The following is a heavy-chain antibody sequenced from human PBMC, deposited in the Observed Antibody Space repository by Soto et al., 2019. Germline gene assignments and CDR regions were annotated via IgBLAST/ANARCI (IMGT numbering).Heavy chain of an antibody. D-gene: IGHD4-17*01. CDR1: GGSISSGDYF. V-gene: IGHV4-30-4*01. J-gene: IGHJ4*02. Sequence: QVQLQESGPGLVKPSQTLSLTCTVSGGSISSGDYFWSWIRQPPGKGLEWIGYIYYSGSTYYNPSPKSRVTLSVDTSTHQFSLELRSVTAADTAVYSCARPGGRYDSGAYVELDWGQGTLVTVSS. CDR3: ARPGGRYDSGAYVELD. CDR2: IYYSGST.